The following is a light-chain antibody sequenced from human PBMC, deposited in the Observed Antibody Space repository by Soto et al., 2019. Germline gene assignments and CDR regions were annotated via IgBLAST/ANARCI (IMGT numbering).Light chain of an antibody. V-gene: IGKV2-30*02. CDR2: EVS. CDR3: MQGTHWPWT. CDR1: QSLIHSDGNTY. Sequence: DVVMTQSPLSLPVTLGQPASISCRSSQSLIHSDGNTYLSWFQQRPGQSPRRLIYEVSDRDSGVPDRFTGSGSGTDFTLKISRVEPEDVGVYYCMQGTHWPWTFGQGTEVEIK. J-gene: IGKJ1*01.